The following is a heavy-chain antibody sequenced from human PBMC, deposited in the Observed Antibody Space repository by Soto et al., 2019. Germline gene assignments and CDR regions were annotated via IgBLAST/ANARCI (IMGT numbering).Heavy chain of an antibody. CDR3: ARGYYDILTGYYYFDY. CDR2: IYHSGST. Sequence: SETLSLTCAVSGGSISSSNWWSWVRQPPGKGLEWIGEIYHSGSTNYNPSLKSRVTISVDKSKNQFSLKLSSVTAADTAVYYCARGYYDILTGYYYFDYWGQGTLVTVSS. CDR1: GGSISSSNW. V-gene: IGHV4-4*02. J-gene: IGHJ4*02. D-gene: IGHD3-9*01.